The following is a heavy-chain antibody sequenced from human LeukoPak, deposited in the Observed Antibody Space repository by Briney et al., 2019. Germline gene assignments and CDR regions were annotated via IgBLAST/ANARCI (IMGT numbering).Heavy chain of an antibody. CDR2: IYTSGRIYTSGST. V-gene: IGHV4-4*07. Sequence: PSETLSLTCTVSGDSISSYYRSWIRQPAGKGLEWIGRIYTSGRIYTSGSTNYNPSLKSRVTISVDTSKNQFSLKLSSVTAADAAVYYCARVWELSDAFDIWGQGTMVTVSS. J-gene: IGHJ3*02. CDR1: GDSISSYY. CDR3: ARVWELSDAFDI. D-gene: IGHD1-26*01.